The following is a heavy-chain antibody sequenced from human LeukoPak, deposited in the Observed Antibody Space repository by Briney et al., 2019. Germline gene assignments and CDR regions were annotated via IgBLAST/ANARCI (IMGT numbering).Heavy chain of an antibody. J-gene: IGHJ5*02. CDR1: GGSFSGYY. V-gene: IGHV4-34*01. CDR2: INHSGST. Sequence: PSETLSLPCAVYGGSFSGYYWSWIRQPPGKGLEWIGEINHSGSTNYNPSLKSRVTISVDTSKNQFSLKLSSVTAADTAVYYCARAGIMITFGGVIARYNWFDPWGQGTLVTVSS. CDR3: ARAGIMITFGGVIARYNWFDP. D-gene: IGHD3-16*02.